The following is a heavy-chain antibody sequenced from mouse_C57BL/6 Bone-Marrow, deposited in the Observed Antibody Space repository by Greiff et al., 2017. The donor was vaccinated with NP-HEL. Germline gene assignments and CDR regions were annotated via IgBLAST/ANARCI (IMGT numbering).Heavy chain of an antibody. CDR3: ARHGRGYLSYFDY. CDR1: GFTFSDYY. Sequence: EVQLVESGGGLVQPGGSLKLSCAASGFTFSDYYMYWVRPTPEKRLEWVAYISNGGGSNYYPDTVKGRFTISRDNAKKTLYLQMSRLKSEDTAMYYCARHGRGYLSYFDYWGQGTTLTVSS. D-gene: IGHD2-2*01. CDR2: ISNGGGSN. V-gene: IGHV5-12*01. J-gene: IGHJ2*01.